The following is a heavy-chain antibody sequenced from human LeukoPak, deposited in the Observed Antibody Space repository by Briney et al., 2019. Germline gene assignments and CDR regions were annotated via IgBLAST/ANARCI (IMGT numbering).Heavy chain of an antibody. J-gene: IGHJ6*03. Sequence: GGSLRLSCAASGFTFSSYSMNWVRQAPGKGLEWVSYISSTSSTIYYADSVKGRLTISRDNAKNSLYLQMNSLRVEDTAMYYCAGGYFYDSSGLPYYYYMDVWGKGTTVTVSS. V-gene: IGHV3-48*01. CDR3: AGGYFYDSSGLPYYYYMDV. CDR1: GFTFSSYS. D-gene: IGHD3-22*01. CDR2: ISSTSSTI.